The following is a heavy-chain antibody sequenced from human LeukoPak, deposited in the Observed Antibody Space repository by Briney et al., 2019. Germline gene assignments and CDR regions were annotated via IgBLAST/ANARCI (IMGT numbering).Heavy chain of an antibody. CDR3: ARDCNAGGLWVDY. V-gene: IGHV3-33*08. J-gene: IGHJ4*02. CDR2: IWYDGSNK. D-gene: IGHD4/OR15-4a*01. CDR1: GFTFSIYA. Sequence: GGSLRLSCAASGFTFSIYAIHWVRQAPGKGLEWVAVIWYDGSNKYYADSVKGRFTISRDNSKNALYLQMNSLRAEDTAVYYCARDCNAGGLWVDYWGQGTLVTVSS.